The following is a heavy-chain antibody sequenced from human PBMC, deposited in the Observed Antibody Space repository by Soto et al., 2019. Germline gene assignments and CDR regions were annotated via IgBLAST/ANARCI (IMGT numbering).Heavy chain of an antibody. CDR1: GGTFSSYA. CDR2: IIPIFGTA. CDR3: ARAPHYYDSSGPAAY. J-gene: IGHJ4*02. Sequence: SVKVSCKASGGTFSSYAISWVRQAPGQGLEWMGGIIPIFGTANYAQKFQGRVTITADESTSTAYMELSRLRSEDTAVYYCARAPHYYDSSGPAAYWGQGTLVTVSS. D-gene: IGHD3-22*01. V-gene: IGHV1-69*13.